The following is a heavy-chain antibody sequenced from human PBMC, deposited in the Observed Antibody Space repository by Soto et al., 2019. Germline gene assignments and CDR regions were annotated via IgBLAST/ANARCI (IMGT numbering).Heavy chain of an antibody. Sequence: QVQLVESGGGMAQAGTSLRLSCTGSGFTFNSLSLHWVRQGPDKGLEWVAVVSFAGKVTYYAVSVKGRFTVSRDIYKSTIYLKANSLRPEDTAVYYCARDPYGDSQDFDYGGQGTPVTVSS. V-gene: IGHV3-30*04. D-gene: IGHD2-21*02. CDR2: VSFAGKVT. CDR3: ARDPYGDSQDFDY. J-gene: IGHJ4*02. CDR1: GFTFNSLS.